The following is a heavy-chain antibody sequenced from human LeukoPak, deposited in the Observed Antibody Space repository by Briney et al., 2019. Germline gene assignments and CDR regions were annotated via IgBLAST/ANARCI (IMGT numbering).Heavy chain of an antibody. V-gene: IGHV3-30-3*01. Sequence: RSLRLSCAASGFTFSSYAMHWVRQAPGKGLEWVAVISYDGSNKYYADSVKGRFTISRDNSKNTLYLQMNSLRAEDTAVYYCAKDNRDYYIDYWGQGTLVTVSS. D-gene: IGHD3-10*01. CDR2: ISYDGSNK. J-gene: IGHJ4*02. CDR1: GFTFSSYA. CDR3: AKDNRDYYIDY.